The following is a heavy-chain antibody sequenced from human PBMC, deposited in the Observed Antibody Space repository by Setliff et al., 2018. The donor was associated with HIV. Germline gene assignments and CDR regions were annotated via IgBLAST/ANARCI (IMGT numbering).Heavy chain of an antibody. CDR2: IKQDGSEK. D-gene: IGHD6-19*01. V-gene: IGHV3-7*01. Sequence: GGSLRLSCAASGFTISCYWMNWVRQAPGKGLEWVANIKQDGSEKYYVDSVKGRFTLSKDKARNSLYLQMDILRVEDTAVYYCAKDHLIWRAVAGTPEYWGQGTLVTVSS. CDR1: GFTISCYW. J-gene: IGHJ4*02. CDR3: AKDHLIWRAVAGTPEY.